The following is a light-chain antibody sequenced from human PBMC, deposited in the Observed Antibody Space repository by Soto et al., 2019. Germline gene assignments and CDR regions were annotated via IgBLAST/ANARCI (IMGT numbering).Light chain of an antibody. V-gene: IGLV2-14*01. CDR1: SSDIGVYNY. J-gene: IGLJ1*01. CDR2: EVN. CDR3: SSYTTSNTYV. Sequence: QSALTQPASVSGSPGQSSTFSCTGTSSDIGVYNYVSWYQQHPGKAPKLMIYEVNNRPSGVSNRFSGSKSGNTASLTISGLQAEDEADYYCSSYTTSNTYVFGTGTKVTLL.